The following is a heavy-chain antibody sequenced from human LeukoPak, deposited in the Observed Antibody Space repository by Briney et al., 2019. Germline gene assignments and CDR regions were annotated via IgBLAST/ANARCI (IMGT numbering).Heavy chain of an antibody. J-gene: IGHJ3*02. CDR1: GFTLSSYA. CDR3: AKDSYDSSGSPDDAFDI. CDR2: TSSSDAGT. D-gene: IGHD3-22*01. V-gene: IGHV3-23*01. Sequence: GGSLRLSCAASGFTLSSYAMSWVRQAPGKGLEWVSATSSSDAGTYYADSVRGRFTISRDNSKNTLYLQMNSLRAEDAAVYYCAKDSYDSSGSPDDAFDIWGQGTMVTVSS.